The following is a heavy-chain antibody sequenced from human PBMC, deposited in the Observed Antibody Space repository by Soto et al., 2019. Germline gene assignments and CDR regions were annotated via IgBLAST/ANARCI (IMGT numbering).Heavy chain of an antibody. D-gene: IGHD3-22*01. Sequence: ASVKVSCKASGYTFTSYGISWVRQAPGQGLEWVGWISAHNGDTRYAQNLQGRITMTTDTFTNTAYTELTSLTSDDTAVYYCARDWSRYYDSSGLMWFYWGQGTLVTVSS. V-gene: IGHV1-18*01. CDR1: GYTFTSYG. CDR2: ISAHNGDT. CDR3: ARDWSRYYDSSGLMWFY. J-gene: IGHJ4*02.